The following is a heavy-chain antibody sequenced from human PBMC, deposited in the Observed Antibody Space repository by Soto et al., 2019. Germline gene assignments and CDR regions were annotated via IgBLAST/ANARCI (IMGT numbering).Heavy chain of an antibody. D-gene: IGHD3-3*01. Sequence: GGSLRLSCAASGFTFSSYAMSWVRQAPGKGLEWVSAISGSGGSTYYADSVKGRFTISRDNSKNTLYLQMNSLRAEDTAVYYCARDHDDFWSGYSWGRGKANYYGMDVWGQGTTVTVSS. J-gene: IGHJ6*02. CDR3: ARDHDDFWSGYSWGRGKANYYGMDV. CDR1: GFTFSSYA. V-gene: IGHV3-23*01. CDR2: ISGSGGST.